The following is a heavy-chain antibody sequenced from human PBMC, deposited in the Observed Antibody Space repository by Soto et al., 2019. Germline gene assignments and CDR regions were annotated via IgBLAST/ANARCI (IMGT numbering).Heavy chain of an antibody. V-gene: IGHV4-4*02. Sequence: QLQESGPGLVKPSETLSVTCGVSGDSISSSNWWQWVRQPRGKGLEWIGEIHHRGTTNYNPSLKSRVAISLDKSKNQFSLKLSSVTAAATAVYYCGRVRQYCSATSCYLDPWGQGTLVTVSS. D-gene: IGHD2-15*01. J-gene: IGHJ5*02. CDR2: IHHRGTT. CDR3: GRVRQYCSATSCYLDP. CDR1: GDSISSSNW.